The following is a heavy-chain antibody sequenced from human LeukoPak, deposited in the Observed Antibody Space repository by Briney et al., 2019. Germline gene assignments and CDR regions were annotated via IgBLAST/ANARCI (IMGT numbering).Heavy chain of an antibody. V-gene: IGHV1-69*04. J-gene: IGHJ4*02. CDR1: GGTFSSYA. CDR2: IIPILGIA. D-gene: IGHD1-26*01. CDR3: ARAYSGSYYEDY. Sequence: ASVKVSCKASGGTFSSYAISWVRQAPGQGLEWMGRIIPILGIANYAQKFQGRVTITADKSTSTAYMELSSLRSEDTAVYYCARAYSGSYYEDYWGQGTLVTVSS.